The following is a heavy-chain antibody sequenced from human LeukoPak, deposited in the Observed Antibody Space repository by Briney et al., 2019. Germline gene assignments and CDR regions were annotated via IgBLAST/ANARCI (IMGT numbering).Heavy chain of an antibody. CDR3: ARGTMATIFYYFDY. J-gene: IGHJ4*02. CDR1: GGALNRYT. V-gene: IGHV1-69*13. D-gene: IGHD5-24*01. CDR2: IIPILGTA. Sequence: ASVTVSCKASGGALNRYTISWVRQAPGQGLEWMGGIIPILGTANYAQTFQDRVTISADESTSTAYMELRSLRSEDTAVYYCARGTMATIFYYFDYWGQGTLVTVSS.